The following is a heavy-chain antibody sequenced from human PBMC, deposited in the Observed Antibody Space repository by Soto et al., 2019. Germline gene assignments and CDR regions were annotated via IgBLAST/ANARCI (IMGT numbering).Heavy chain of an antibody. J-gene: IGHJ4*02. D-gene: IGHD1-26*01. CDR2: ISGSGGST. CDR1: GFTFSSYA. CDR3: AKEPRRWELTWAPVFDY. Sequence: EVQLLESGGGLVQPWGSLRLSCAASGFTFSSYAMSWVRQAPGKGLEWVSAISGSGGSTYYADSVKGRFTISRDNSKNTLYLQMNSLRAEDTAVYYCAKEPRRWELTWAPVFDYWGQGTLVTVSS. V-gene: IGHV3-23*01.